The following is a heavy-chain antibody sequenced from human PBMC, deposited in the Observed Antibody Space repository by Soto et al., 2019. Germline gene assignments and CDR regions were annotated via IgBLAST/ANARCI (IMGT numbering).Heavy chain of an antibody. D-gene: IGHD3-10*01. CDR3: AREPKKSFYYSAQGSFAGA. CDR2: IKQDGSEK. CDR1: GFTFRSHW. V-gene: IGHV3-7*01. J-gene: IGHJ5*02. Sequence: EVQLVESGGGLVQPGGSLRLSCAASGFTFRSHWMSWVRQAPGKGLEWVANIKQDGSEKYYVDSVKGRFTISRDRTKISLYLQMNSLRAEDTAVYYCAREPKKSFYYSAQGSFAGAWGQGTLVTVSS.